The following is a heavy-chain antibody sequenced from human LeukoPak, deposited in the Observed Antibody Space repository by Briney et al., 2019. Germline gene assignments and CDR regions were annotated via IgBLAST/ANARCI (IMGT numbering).Heavy chain of an antibody. D-gene: IGHD6-6*01. Sequence: PGGSLRLSCAASGFTFSDYEMTWVPKAPGKGLEGISYISSSGSITSHADSVKGRFTISRDNAKNSLYLQMSSLRAEDTALYYCARPPPYSSSSLDYWGQGTLVTVSS. J-gene: IGHJ4*02. CDR2: ISSSGSIT. V-gene: IGHV3-48*03. CDR1: GFTFSDYE. CDR3: ARPPPYSSSSLDY.